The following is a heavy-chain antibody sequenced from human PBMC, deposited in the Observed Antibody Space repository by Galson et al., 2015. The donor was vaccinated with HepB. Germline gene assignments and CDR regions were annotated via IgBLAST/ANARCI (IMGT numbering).Heavy chain of an antibody. CDR2: ITGTGGST. J-gene: IGHJ6*02. CDR3: AASPGITGSIKNYYYYGMDV. Sequence: SLRLSCAASGFTFSSYAMSWVRQAPGKGLEWVSGITGTGGSTYYADSVKGRFTISRDNSKNTLYLQMNSLRAEDTAVYYCAASPGITGSIKNYYYYGMDVWGQGTTVTVSS. V-gene: IGHV3-23*01. CDR1: GFTFSSYA. D-gene: IGHD1-20*01.